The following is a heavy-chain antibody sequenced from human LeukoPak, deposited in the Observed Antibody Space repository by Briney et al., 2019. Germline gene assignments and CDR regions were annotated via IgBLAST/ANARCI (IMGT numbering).Heavy chain of an antibody. V-gene: IGHV3-30-3*01. CDR1: GFTFSSYA. Sequence: GRSLRLSCAASGFTFSSYAMHWARQAPGKGLEWVAVISYDGSNKYYADSVKGRFTISRDNSKNTLYLQMNSLRAEDTAVYYCARDLNVPGPLDYWGQGTLVTVSS. J-gene: IGHJ4*02. CDR2: ISYDGSNK. CDR3: ARDLNVPGPLDY.